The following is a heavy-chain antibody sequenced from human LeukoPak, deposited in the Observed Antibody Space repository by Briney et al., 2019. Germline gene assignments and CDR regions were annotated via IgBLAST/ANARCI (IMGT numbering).Heavy chain of an antibody. CDR1: GGSISSFY. D-gene: IGHD3-10*01. V-gene: IGHV4-59*01. J-gene: IGHJ4*02. CDR3: ARDAGNYYGSGSSPIDY. CDR2: VYYSGST. Sequence: SETLSLTCTVSGGSISSFYWSWIQQPPGEGLEWIGYVYYSGSTNYNPSLKSRVTISVDTSKNQFSLKLSSVTAADTAVYYCARDAGNYYGSGSSPIDYWGQGTLVTVS.